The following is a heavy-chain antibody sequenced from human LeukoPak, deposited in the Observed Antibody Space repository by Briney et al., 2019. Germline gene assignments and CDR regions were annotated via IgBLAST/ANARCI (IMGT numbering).Heavy chain of an antibody. CDR2: IKYDGSEK. CDR3: ARARQWLGVRNWFDP. J-gene: IGHJ5*02. D-gene: IGHD6-19*01. V-gene: IGHV3-7*01. CDR1: GFTFSTYW. Sequence: GGSLRLPCAASGFTFSTYWMGWVRQAPGKGLEWVANIKYDGSEKYYVDSLRGRFTISRDNAKNSLYLQMNSLRGEDTAVYYCARARQWLGVRNWFDPWGQGTLVTVSS.